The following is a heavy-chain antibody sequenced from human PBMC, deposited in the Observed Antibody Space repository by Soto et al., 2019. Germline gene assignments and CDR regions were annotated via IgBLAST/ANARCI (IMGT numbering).Heavy chain of an antibody. CDR2: IIPIFGTA. J-gene: IGHJ4*02. Sequence: SVKVSCKASGGTFSSYAISWVRQAPGQGLEWMGGIIPIFGTANYAQKFQGRVTITADESTSTAYMELSSLRSEDTAVYYCARGLDYGDYSGYFDYWGQGTLVTVSS. D-gene: IGHD4-17*01. CDR3: ARGLDYGDYSGYFDY. CDR1: GGTFSSYA. V-gene: IGHV1-69*13.